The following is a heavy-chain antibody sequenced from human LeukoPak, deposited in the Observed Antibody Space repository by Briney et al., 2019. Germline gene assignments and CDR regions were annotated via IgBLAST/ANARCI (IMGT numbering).Heavy chain of an antibody. CDR3: AKTLDAFDI. J-gene: IGHJ3*02. CDR1: GFTFSSYG. CDR2: ISYDGSNK. V-gene: IGHV3-30*18. Sequence: GGSLRLSCAASGFTFSSYGMHWVRQAPGKGLEWVAVISYDGSNKYYADSVKGRFTISRDNSKNTLYLQMNSLRAEDTAVYYCAKTLDAFDIWGQGTMVTVSS.